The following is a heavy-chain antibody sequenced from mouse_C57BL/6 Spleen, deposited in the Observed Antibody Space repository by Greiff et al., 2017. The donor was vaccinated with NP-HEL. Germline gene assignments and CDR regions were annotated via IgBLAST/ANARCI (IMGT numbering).Heavy chain of an antibody. V-gene: IGHV5-16*01. CDR2: INYDGSST. CDR3: ARDLPYYDYGSSYWYFDV. Sequence: EVMLVESEGGLVQPGSSMKLSCTASGFTFSDYYMAWVRQVPEKGLEWVANINYDGSSTYYLDSLKSRFIISRDNAKNILYLQMSSLKSEDTATYYCARDLPYYDYGSSYWYFDVWGTGTTVTVSS. J-gene: IGHJ1*03. D-gene: IGHD1-1*01. CDR1: GFTFSDYY.